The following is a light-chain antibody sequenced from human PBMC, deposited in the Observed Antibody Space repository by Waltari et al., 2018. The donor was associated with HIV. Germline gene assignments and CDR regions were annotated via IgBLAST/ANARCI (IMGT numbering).Light chain of an antibody. V-gene: IGLV1-44*01. CDR3: SSWDDRLNGQGV. CDR2: NDN. J-gene: IGLJ3*02. CDR1: RSNIGRNT. Sequence: QSVLTPPPSASGTPGQRVTISCSGTRSNIGRNTVNWYQLLPGTAPKLLIYNDNERPSGVPGRFSGSRSGASASLAISGLQPEDEADYYCSSWDDRLNGQGVFGGGTKLTVL.